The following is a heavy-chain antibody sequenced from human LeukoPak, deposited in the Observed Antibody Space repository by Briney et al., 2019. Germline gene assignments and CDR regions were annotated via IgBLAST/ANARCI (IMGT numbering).Heavy chain of an antibody. J-gene: IGHJ4*02. CDR2: INGDGSAT. CDR3: ARDRYVGATTAGDSDS. Sequence: GGSLRLSCAASGFTFRRHWMHWVRQAPGKGLVWVSRINGDGSATYYADSVKGRFSISRDNPKNTLYLHMHSLRADDTAVYYCARDRYVGATTAGDSDSWGQGTLVTVSS. CDR1: GFTFRRHW. V-gene: IGHV3-74*01. D-gene: IGHD1-26*01.